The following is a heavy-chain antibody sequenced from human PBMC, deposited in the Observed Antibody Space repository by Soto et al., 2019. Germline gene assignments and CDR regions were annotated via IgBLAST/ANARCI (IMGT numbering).Heavy chain of an antibody. V-gene: IGHV1-2*04. CDR1: GYTFTGYY. J-gene: IGHJ3*02. D-gene: IGHD3-10*01. CDR2: INPNSGGT. Sequence: ASVKVSCKASGYTFTGYYMHWVRQAPGQGLEWMGWINPNSGGTNYAQKFQGWVTMTRDTSISTAYMELSRLRSDDTAVYYCARAGLLWLGGDAFDIWGQGTMVTVSS. CDR3: ARAGLLWLGGDAFDI.